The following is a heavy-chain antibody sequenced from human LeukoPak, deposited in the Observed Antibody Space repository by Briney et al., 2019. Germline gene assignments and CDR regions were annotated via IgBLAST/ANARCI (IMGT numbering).Heavy chain of an antibody. J-gene: IGHJ4*02. V-gene: IGHV3-48*01. D-gene: IGHD1-26*01. CDR2: VSSSSNTI. CDR1: GFTFSRHN. Sequence: GGSLRLSCAASGFTFSRHNMNWVRQAPGKGLEWVSYVSSSSNTIYYADSVKGRFTISRDNAKNSLYLQMNSLRAEDTAVYYCARGTGELDYWGQGTLVTVSS. CDR3: ARGTGELDY.